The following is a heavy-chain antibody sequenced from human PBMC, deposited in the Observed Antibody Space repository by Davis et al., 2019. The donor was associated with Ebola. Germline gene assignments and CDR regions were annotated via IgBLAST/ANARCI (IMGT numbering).Heavy chain of an antibody. CDR2: ISAYNGNT. D-gene: IGHD1-1*01. Sequence: ASVKVSCKASGYIFTSYAMHWVRQAPGQRLEWMGWISAYNGNTNYAQKLQGRVTMTTDTSTSTAYMELRSLRSDDTAVYYCARAYWSGSWNDHGDVWGQGTTVTVSS. V-gene: IGHV1-18*01. CDR3: ARAYWSGSWNDHGDV. J-gene: IGHJ6*02. CDR1: GYIFTSYA.